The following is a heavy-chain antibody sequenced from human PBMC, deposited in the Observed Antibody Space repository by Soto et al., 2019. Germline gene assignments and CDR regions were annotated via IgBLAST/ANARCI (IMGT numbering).Heavy chain of an antibody. CDR1: GVSISSSSYY. Sequence: SETLSLTCTVSGVSISSSSYYWGWIRQPPGKGLEWIGSIFYSGSTYYNPSLKSRVTISVDTSKNQFSLKLSSVTAADTAVYYCAKHLTYFSPGSCYSAFPSSVMDVWGQGPTVPVSS. J-gene: IGHJ6*02. V-gene: IGHV4-39*01. D-gene: IGHD2-15*01. CDR3: AKHLTYFSPGSCYSAFPSSVMDV. CDR2: IFYSGST.